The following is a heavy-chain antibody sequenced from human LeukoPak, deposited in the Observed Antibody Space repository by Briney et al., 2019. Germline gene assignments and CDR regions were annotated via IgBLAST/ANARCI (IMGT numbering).Heavy chain of an antibody. CDR3: ATAISRYTLTWGGFDI. CDR2: IRRITDGGTT. V-gene: IGHV3-15*01. Sequence: GGSLRLSCAASGFTFSNAWMNWVRQAPRKGLEWVGRIRRITDGGTTDYATPVKGRFTISRDDSKNTLYLQMNSLKTEDAGVYYCATAISRYTLTWGGFDIWGQGTRVTVSS. D-gene: IGHD1-14*01. CDR1: GFTFSNAW. J-gene: IGHJ3*02.